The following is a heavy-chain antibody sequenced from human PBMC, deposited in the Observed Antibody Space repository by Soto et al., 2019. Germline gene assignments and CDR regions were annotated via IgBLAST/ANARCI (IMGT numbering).Heavy chain of an antibody. CDR1: GFTFSSYA. D-gene: IGHD2-2*01. CDR3: AKDLDVVVPAAIDFDY. J-gene: IGHJ4*02. V-gene: IGHV3-23*01. Sequence: PGGSLRLSSAASGFTFSSYAMSWVRQAPGKGLEWVSAISGSGGSTYYADSVKGRFTISRDNSKNTLYLQMNSLRAEDTAVYYCAKDLDVVVPAAIDFDYWGQGTLVTVSS. CDR2: ISGSGGST.